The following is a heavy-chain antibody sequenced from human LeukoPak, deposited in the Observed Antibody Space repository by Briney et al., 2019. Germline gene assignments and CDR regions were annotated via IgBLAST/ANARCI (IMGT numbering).Heavy chain of an antibody. CDR1: GGSISSRSYY. V-gene: IGHV4-39*01. CDR3: ARYTRLSDSSGYYNGGAFDI. CDR2: IYYSGST. D-gene: IGHD3-22*01. J-gene: IGHJ3*02. Sequence: SETLSLTCSVSGGSISSRSYYWGWIRQPPGKGLEWIGSIYYSGSTYYNPSLKSRVTISVDTSKNQFSLKLSSVTAADTAVYYCARYTRLSDSSGYYNGGAFDIWGQGTMVTVSS.